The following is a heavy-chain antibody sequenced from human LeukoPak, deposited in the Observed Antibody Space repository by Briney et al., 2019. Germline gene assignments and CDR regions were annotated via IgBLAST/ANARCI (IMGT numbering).Heavy chain of an antibody. CDR1: VFTFRSYW. CDR3: ARCGDGLPCDFDY. J-gene: IGHJ4*02. D-gene: IGHD3-10*01. CDR2: ISNPSSTM. Sequence: GGSLRLSCGASVFTFRSYWMSWVRQAPGKGLEWISYISNPSSTMYYADSVKGRFTISRDNAKNSLYLQMNSLRAEDTAVYYCARCGDGLPCDFDYWGQGTLVTVSS. V-gene: IGHV3-48*04.